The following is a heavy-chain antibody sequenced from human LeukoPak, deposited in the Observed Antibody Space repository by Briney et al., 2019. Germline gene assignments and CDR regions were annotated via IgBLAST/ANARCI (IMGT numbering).Heavy chain of an antibody. J-gene: IGHJ5*02. CDR1: GYTFTSYY. CDR2: IIPIFGTA. D-gene: IGHD2-21*01. Sequence: SVKVSCKASGYTFTSYYMHWVRQAPGQGLEWMGGIIPIFGTANYAQKFQGRVTITADESTSTAYMELSSLRSEDTAVYYCARDFDAYCGGDCYSGRWFDPWGQGTLVTVSS. V-gene: IGHV1-69*13. CDR3: ARDFDAYCGGDCYSGRWFDP.